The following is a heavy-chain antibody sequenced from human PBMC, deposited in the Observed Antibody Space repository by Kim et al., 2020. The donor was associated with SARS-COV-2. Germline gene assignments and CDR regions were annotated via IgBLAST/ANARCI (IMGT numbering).Heavy chain of an antibody. Sequence: SETLSLTCAVYSGSFSGYYWTWIRQPPGKGLEWIGEINHSGSTNYNPSLKSRVTMSVVTSKNQFSLKLSSLTAADTAVYYCARGPGAEPHDFWGQGALVTVSS. CDR1: SGSFSGYY. V-gene: IGHV4-34*01. D-gene: IGHD1-26*01. CDR2: INHSGST. CDR3: ARGPGAEPHDF. J-gene: IGHJ4*02.